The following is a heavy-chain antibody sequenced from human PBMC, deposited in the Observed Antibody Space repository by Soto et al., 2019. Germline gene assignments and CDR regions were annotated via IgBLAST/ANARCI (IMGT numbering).Heavy chain of an antibody. J-gene: IGHJ4*02. CDR3: ARGSAYSDYDLEY. V-gene: IGHV3-23*01. Sequence: EVQLLESGGGLVRPGGSLRLSCAASGFTFSSYAMTWVRQAPGKGLEWVSGVSGTGGSAYYADSVKGRFTISRDKSTNTLYLHMTSLRAEDTDVYYCARGSAYSDYDLEYWGQGTLVTVSS. CDR2: VSGTGGSA. CDR1: GFTFSSYA. D-gene: IGHD4-17*01.